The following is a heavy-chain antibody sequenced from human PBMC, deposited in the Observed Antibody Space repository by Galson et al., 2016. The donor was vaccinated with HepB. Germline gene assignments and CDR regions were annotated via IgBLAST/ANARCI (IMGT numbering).Heavy chain of an antibody. CDR2: IKQEGGER. J-gene: IGHJ6*01. D-gene: IGHD2-21*01. CDR3: AREHIVRMREEGGMDV. CDR1: GFPFSNYW. V-gene: IGHV3-7*01. Sequence: SLRLSCAASGFPFSNYWLTWVRQAPGKGLEWVANIKQEGGERSYVDSVKGRFTISRDNAKNSLYLQMNSLTVEDTAVYFCAREHIVRMREEGGMDVWGQGTTVTISS.